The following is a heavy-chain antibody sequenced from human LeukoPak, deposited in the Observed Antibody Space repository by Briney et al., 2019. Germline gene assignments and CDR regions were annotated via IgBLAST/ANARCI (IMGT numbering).Heavy chain of an antibody. CDR3: ARGRGYSGYDPNRGDAFDI. V-gene: IGHV1-3*03. J-gene: IGHJ3*02. CDR1: GYTFTSYA. D-gene: IGHD5-12*01. CDR2: INAGNGNT. Sequence: ASVKVSCKASGYTFTSYAMHWVRQAPGQRLEWMGWINAGNGNTKYSQEFQGKVTITRDTSASTAYMELSSLRSEDMAVYYCARGRGYSGYDPNRGDAFDIWGQGTMVTVSS.